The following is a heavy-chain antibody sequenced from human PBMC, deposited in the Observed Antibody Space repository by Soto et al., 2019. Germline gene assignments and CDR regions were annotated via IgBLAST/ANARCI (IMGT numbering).Heavy chain of an antibody. Sequence: PGGSLRLSCAASGFIFENFGMSWVRQAQGKGLEWISSISGSGLKKYYADSVKGRFTISRDNSKSTVYLELNNLSAEDTAVYHCAKNQGVELVPLATVDWFDPWGQVSVVPVSS. CDR2: ISGSGLKK. J-gene: IGHJ5*02. CDR1: GFIFENFG. D-gene: IGHD1-26*01. CDR3: AKNQGVELVPLATVDWFDP. V-gene: IGHV3-23*01.